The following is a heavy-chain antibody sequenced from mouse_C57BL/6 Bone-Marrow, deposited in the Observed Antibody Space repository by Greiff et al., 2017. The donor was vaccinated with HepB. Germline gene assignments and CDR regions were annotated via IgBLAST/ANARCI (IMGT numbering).Heavy chain of an antibody. V-gene: IGHV1-15*01. Sequence: QVQLKESGAELVRPGASVTLSCKASGYTFTDYDIHWVKQTPVHGLEWIGAIDPETGGTAYNQKFKGKAILTADKSSRTAYMELRRLTSEDSAVYYCTRRWFAYWGQGTLVTVSA. CDR1: GYTFTDYD. CDR3: TRRWFAY. J-gene: IGHJ3*01. CDR2: IDPETGGT.